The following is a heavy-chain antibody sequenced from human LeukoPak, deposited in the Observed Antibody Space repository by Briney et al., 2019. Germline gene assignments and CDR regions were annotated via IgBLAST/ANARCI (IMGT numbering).Heavy chain of an antibody. V-gene: IGHV4-34*01. CDR1: GGSFSGYY. J-gene: IGHJ5*02. CDR2: INHRGST. Sequence: SETLSLTCAVYGGSFSGYYWSWIRQPPGKGLEWIGEINHRGSTNYNPSLKSRVTISVDTSKNQFSLKLSSVTAADTAVYFCARAYSSSWYFNWFDPWGQGTLVTVSS. D-gene: IGHD6-13*01. CDR3: ARAYSSSWYFNWFDP.